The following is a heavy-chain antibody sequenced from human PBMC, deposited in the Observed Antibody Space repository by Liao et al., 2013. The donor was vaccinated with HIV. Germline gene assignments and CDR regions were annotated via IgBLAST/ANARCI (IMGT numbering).Heavy chain of an antibody. Sequence: QVQLQESGPGLVKTSETLSLTCTVSGGSISSYYWTWIRQPAGKGLEWIGRIFSSGITTYNPSLKSRLTMSVDTSKNLFSLRLTSVTAADTAVYSCAKISYYYYYIDVWGKGTTVTVSS. V-gene: IGHV4-4*07. CDR1: GGSISSYY. J-gene: IGHJ6*03. CDR3: AKISYYYYYIDV. D-gene: IGHD3-3*01. CDR2: IFSSGIT.